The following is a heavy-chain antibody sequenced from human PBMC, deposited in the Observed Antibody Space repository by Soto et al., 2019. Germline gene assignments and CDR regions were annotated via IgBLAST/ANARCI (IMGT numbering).Heavy chain of an antibody. D-gene: IGHD3-22*01. V-gene: IGHV3-33*01. Sequence: QVQLVESGGGVVQPGRSLRLSCAASGFTFSSYGMHWVRQAPGKGLEWVAVIWYDGSNKYYADSVKSRFTISRDNCKNTLYLKMNSLRAEDTAVYYCARDMDYDSSGYYHYGMDVWGQGTTVTVSS. CDR2: IWYDGSNK. CDR3: ARDMDYDSSGYYHYGMDV. CDR1: GFTFSSYG. J-gene: IGHJ6*02.